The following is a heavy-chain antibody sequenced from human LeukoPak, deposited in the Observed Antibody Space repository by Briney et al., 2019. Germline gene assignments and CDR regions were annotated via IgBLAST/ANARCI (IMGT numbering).Heavy chain of an antibody. V-gene: IGHV4-59*01. CDR3: AREVVVVPAAENWFDP. D-gene: IGHD2-2*01. CDR1: GGSISSYY. Sequence: SETLSLTCTVSGGSISSYYWSWIRQPPGKGLERIGYIYYSGSTNYNPSLKSRVTISVDTSKNQFSLKLSSVTAADTAVYYCAREVVVVPAAENWFDPWGQGTLVTVSS. CDR2: IYYSGST. J-gene: IGHJ5*02.